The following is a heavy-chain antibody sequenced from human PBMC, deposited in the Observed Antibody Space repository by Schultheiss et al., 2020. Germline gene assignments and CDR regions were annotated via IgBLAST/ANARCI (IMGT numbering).Heavy chain of an antibody. CDR2: IYYSGST. CDR3: AEGPYSGSYPFDY. Sequence: SQTLSLTCTVSGGSISSYYWSWIRQPPGKGLEWIGSIYYSGSTNYNPSLKSRVTISVDTSKNQFSLKLSSVTAADTAVYYCAEGPYSGSYPFDYWGQGTLVTVSS. D-gene: IGHD1-26*01. CDR1: GGSISSYY. V-gene: IGHV4-59*04. J-gene: IGHJ4*02.